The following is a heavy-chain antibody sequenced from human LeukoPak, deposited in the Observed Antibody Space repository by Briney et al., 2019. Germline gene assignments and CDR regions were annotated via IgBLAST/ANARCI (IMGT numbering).Heavy chain of an antibody. CDR1: GFTFSSYA. V-gene: IGHV3-23*01. J-gene: IGHJ3*02. D-gene: IGHD3-9*01. Sequence: GGSLRLSCAASGFTFSSYAMSWVRQAPGKGXXXXXXXXXXXXSTYYADSVKCRFTISRDNSKDTLYLQMNSLRAEDTAVYYCAKVSSPYDILTGYYTLDVFDIWGQGTMVTVSS. CDR3: AKVSSPYDILTGYYTLDVFDI. CDR2: XXXXXXST.